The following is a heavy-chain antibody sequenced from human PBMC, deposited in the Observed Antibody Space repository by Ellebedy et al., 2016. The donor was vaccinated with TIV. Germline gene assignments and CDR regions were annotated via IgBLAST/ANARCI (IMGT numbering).Heavy chain of an antibody. CDR2: ISDDGSST. J-gene: IGHJ4*02. CDR3: ATTFADAGGY. CDR1: GLSFSTYW. D-gene: IGHD4-23*01. V-gene: IGHV3-74*01. Sequence: GESLKISCAASGLSFSTYWMHWVRQVPGKGLVWVSHISDDGSSTNYADPVKGRFTISRDNAKNTVYLQMNNLRADGTGLYYCATTFADAGGYWGQGTLVTVS.